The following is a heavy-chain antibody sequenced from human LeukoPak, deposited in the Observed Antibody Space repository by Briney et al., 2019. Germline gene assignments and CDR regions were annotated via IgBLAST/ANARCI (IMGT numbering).Heavy chain of an antibody. Sequence: PSETLSLTCTVSGGSISSYYWSWIRQPPGKGLEWIGEINHSGSTNYNPSLKSRVTISVDTSKNQFSLKLSSVTAPDTAVYYCARAFSSGWYVPGYWGRGTLVTVSS. V-gene: IGHV4-34*01. CDR2: INHSGST. D-gene: IGHD6-19*01. CDR1: GGSISSYY. J-gene: IGHJ4*02. CDR3: ARAFSSGWYVPGY.